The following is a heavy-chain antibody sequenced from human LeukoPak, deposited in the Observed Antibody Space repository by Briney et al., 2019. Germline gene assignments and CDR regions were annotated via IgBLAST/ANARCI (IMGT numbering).Heavy chain of an antibody. Sequence: ASVKVSCKASGGTFSSYAISWVRQAPGQGLEWMGGIIPIFGTANYAQKFQGRVTITADESTSTAYMELSSLRSEDTAVYYCASGYCSGGSCVGSDYWGQGTLVTVSS. CDR1: GGTFSSYA. CDR2: IIPIFGTA. V-gene: IGHV1-69*13. D-gene: IGHD2-15*01. J-gene: IGHJ4*02. CDR3: ASGYCSGGSCVGSDY.